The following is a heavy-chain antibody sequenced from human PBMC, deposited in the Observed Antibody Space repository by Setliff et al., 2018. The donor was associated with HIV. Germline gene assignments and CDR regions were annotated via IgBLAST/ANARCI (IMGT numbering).Heavy chain of an antibody. CDR1: GFSLSSHW. D-gene: IGHD1-26*01. V-gene: IGHV3-7*03. CDR3: TTRGTWDYRDYFDY. J-gene: IGHJ4*02. CDR2: IKHDGSEQ. Sequence: GGSLRLSCIGSGFSLSSHWMSWVRQAPGKGLEWVANIKHDGSEQHYVDSVKGRFTISRDNVNNSMYLQMNSLKTEDTAVYYCTTRGTWDYRDYFDYWGQGTLVTVSS.